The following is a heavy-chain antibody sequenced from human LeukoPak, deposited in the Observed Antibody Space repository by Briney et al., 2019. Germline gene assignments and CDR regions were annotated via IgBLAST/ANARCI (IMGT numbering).Heavy chain of an antibody. CDR3: AKGPPTGYGSSWFDY. V-gene: IGHV3-23*01. Sequence: GGSLRLSCAVSGFTFSSYAMSWVRQAPGKGLEWVSAISSSGDNTYYADSVKGRFTLSRDNSKNTLYLQMNSLRAEDTAVYYCAKGPPTGYGSSWFDYWGQGTLVTVSS. D-gene: IGHD6-13*01. J-gene: IGHJ4*02. CDR1: GFTFSSYA. CDR2: ISSSGDNT.